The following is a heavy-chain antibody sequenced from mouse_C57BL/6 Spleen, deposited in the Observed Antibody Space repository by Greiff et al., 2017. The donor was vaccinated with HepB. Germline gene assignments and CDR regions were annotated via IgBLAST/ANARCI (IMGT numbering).Heavy chain of an antibody. Sequence: QVQLQQSGAELARPGASVKMSCKASGYTFTSYTMHWVKQRPGQGLEWIGYINPISGYTKYNQKFKDKATLTADKSSSTAYMQLSSLTSEDSAVYYCARSSNYDAMDYWGQGTSVTVSS. CDR1: GYTFTSYT. CDR2: INPISGYT. CDR3: ARSSNYDAMDY. V-gene: IGHV1-4*01. D-gene: IGHD2-5*01. J-gene: IGHJ4*01.